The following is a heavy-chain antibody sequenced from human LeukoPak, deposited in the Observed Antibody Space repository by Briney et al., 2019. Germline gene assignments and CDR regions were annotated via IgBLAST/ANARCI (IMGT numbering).Heavy chain of an antibody. CDR2: IYYSGST. CDR1: GGSISSYY. CDR3: ARVDSSSFGDFDY. J-gene: IGHJ4*02. V-gene: IGHV4-59*01. D-gene: IGHD6-13*01. Sequence: SETLSLTCTVSGGSISSYYWSWIRQPPGKGLEWIGYIYYSGSTNYNPSLKSRVTISVDTSKNQFSLKLSSVTAADTAVYYCARVDSSSFGDFDYWGQGTLVTVSS.